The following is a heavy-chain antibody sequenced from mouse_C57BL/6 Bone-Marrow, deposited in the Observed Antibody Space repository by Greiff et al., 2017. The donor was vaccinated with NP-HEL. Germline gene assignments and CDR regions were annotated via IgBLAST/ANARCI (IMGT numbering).Heavy chain of an antibody. D-gene: IGHD1-1*01. CDR1: GYTFTSYW. CDR2: INPSNGGT. J-gene: IGHJ4*01. CDR3: AILSTLEGYAIDY. Sequence: QVQLQQPGTELVKPGASVKLSCKASGYTFTSYWMHWVKQRPGQGLEWIGNINPSNGGTNYNEKFKSKATLTVDKSSSTAYMQLSSLTSEHSAVYYFAILSTLEGYAIDYWGQGTSVTVSS. V-gene: IGHV1-53*01.